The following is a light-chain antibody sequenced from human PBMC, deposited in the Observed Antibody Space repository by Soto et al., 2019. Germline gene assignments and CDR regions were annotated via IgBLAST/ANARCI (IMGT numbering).Light chain of an antibody. CDR2: GAS. CDR1: QSVSSTY. V-gene: IGKV3-20*01. Sequence: EIVLTQSPGTLSLSPGEIATLSCRASQSVSSTYLAWDQQKPGQSPRLLIYGASSRATGIPDRFSGSGSGTDFTLTISRLEPEDFAVYYCQHYGSSRWTFGQGTSVDI. J-gene: IGKJ1*01. CDR3: QHYGSSRWT.